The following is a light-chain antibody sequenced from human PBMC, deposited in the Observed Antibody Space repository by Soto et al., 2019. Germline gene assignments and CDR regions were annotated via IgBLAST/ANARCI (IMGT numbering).Light chain of an antibody. CDR2: EVA. CDR1: SSDVGTYNL. Sequence: QSALAQPASVSGSPEQSVTISCTGTSSDVGTYNLVSWYQQHPGKAPKLIIYEVAERPSGVSNRFSGSKFGNTASLTISGLLPEDEADYYCCSYGGSNALPYVFGTGTKVTVL. CDR3: CSYGGSNALPYV. J-gene: IGLJ1*01. V-gene: IGLV2-23*02.